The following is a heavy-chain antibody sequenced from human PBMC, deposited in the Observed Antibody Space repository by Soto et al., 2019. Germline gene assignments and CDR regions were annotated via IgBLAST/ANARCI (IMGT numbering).Heavy chain of an antibody. CDR1: GGSISSGGYY. Sequence: QVQLQESGPGLVKPSQTLSLTCTVSGGSISSGGYYWSWIRQHPGKGLEWIGYIYYSGSTYYNPSLKRRVTISVDTSKNQFSLKLSSVTAADTAVYYCARVSVLMVYANPTKPREIDYWGQGTLVTVSS. D-gene: IGHD2-8*01. J-gene: IGHJ4*02. CDR3: ARVSVLMVYANPTKPREIDY. CDR2: IYYSGST. V-gene: IGHV4-31*03.